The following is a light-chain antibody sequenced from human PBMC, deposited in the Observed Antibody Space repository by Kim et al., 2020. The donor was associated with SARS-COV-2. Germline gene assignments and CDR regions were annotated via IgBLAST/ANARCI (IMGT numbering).Light chain of an antibody. CDR3: QHYNGYPLT. CDR2: TAS. CDR1: QTINSW. V-gene: IGKV1-5*03. J-gene: IGKJ4*01. Sequence: DIQMTQSPSTLSASVGDRVTMTCRASQTINSWLAWYQQKPGKAPKLVIYTASTLQNGVPSRFSGSKSGTEFTLTISSLQPDDFATYYCQHYNGYPLTFGGGTKLEIK.